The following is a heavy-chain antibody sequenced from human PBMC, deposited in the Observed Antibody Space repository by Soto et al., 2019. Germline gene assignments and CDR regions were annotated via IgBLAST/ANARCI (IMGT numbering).Heavy chain of an antibody. Sequence: TSETLSLTCTVSGCSVGSDNYYWNWIRQPPGKGLEWIGYIFNSGSTNYNPSLKSRVTISVDSSKNQFSLKLSSVTAADTAVYYCATTRWGVTYLDYWGQGTLVTVS. CDR2: IFNSGST. CDR3: ATTRWGVTYLDY. J-gene: IGHJ4*02. D-gene: IGHD2-21*02. V-gene: IGHV4-61*01. CDR1: GCSVGSDNYY.